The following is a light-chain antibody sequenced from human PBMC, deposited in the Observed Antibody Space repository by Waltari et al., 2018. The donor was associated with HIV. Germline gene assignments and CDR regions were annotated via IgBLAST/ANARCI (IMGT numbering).Light chain of an antibody. Sequence: QAGLTQPPSLSKGLRQTATLTCTGHRTHVANQRPTWLQQHQRHPPEPLFSRYNKPPSGISEIFSASRSGNTASLTITGLQPEDEADYICSAWDRSLSAVVFGGGTTLIVL. CDR3: SAWDRSLSAVV. V-gene: IGLV10-54*04. J-gene: IGLJ2*01. CDR2: RYN. CDR1: RTHVANQR.